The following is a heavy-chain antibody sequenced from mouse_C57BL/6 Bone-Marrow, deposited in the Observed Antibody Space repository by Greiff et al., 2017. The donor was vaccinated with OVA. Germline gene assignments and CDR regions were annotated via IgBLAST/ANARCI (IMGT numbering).Heavy chain of an antibody. Sequence: VKLMESGAELVRPGASVTLSCKASGYTFTDYEMHWVKQTPVHGLEWIGAIDPETGGTAYNQKFKGKAILTADKSSSTAYMELRSLTSEDSAVYYCTREGWDGAMDYWGQGTSVTVSS. J-gene: IGHJ4*01. CDR3: TREGWDGAMDY. CDR2: IDPETGGT. V-gene: IGHV1-15*01. D-gene: IGHD4-1*01. CDR1: GYTFTDYE.